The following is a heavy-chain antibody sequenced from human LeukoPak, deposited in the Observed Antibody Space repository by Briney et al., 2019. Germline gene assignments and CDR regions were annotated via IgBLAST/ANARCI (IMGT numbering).Heavy chain of an antibody. CDR3: AKSGDTVTTRYYYMDV. Sequence: PGGSLRLSCAASRFTFSSYWMSWVRQAPGKGLQWVASIKQNGGEKYYVDSVKGRFTISRDNAKNSLYLQMNSLRVEDTAVYYCAKSGDTVTTRYYYMDVWGKGTTVTVSS. V-gene: IGHV3-7*01. J-gene: IGHJ6*03. CDR2: IKQNGGEK. CDR1: RFTFSSYW. D-gene: IGHD4-17*01.